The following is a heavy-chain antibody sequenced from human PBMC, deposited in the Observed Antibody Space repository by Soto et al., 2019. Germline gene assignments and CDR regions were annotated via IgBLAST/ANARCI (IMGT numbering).Heavy chain of an antibody. CDR3: ARRALAGEFVLRYFDWVTPQGWFDP. D-gene: IGHD3-9*01. Sequence: ASVKVSCKASGYTFTSYDINWVRQATGQGLEWMGWVNPNSGNTGYAQKFQGRVTMTRNTSISTAYMELSSLRSEDTAVYYCARRALAGEFVLRYFDWVTPQGWFDPWGQGTLVTVSS. J-gene: IGHJ5*02. CDR1: GYTFTSYD. V-gene: IGHV1-8*01. CDR2: VNPNSGNT.